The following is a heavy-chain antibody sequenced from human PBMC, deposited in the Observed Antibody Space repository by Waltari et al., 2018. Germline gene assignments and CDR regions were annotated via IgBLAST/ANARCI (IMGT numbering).Heavy chain of an antibody. CDR1: GYTFTGYY. CDR3: ARSWGRYSSSSRIDY. D-gene: IGHD6-6*01. CDR2: INPNSCGT. J-gene: IGHJ4*02. V-gene: IGHV1-2*02. Sequence: QVQLVQSGAEVKKPGASVKVSCKASGYTFTGYYMHWVRQAPGQGLEWMGWINPNSCGTNYAQKFQGRVAMTRNTSISTAYMELSSLRSEDTSVYYCARSWGRYSSSSRIDYWGQGTLVTVSS.